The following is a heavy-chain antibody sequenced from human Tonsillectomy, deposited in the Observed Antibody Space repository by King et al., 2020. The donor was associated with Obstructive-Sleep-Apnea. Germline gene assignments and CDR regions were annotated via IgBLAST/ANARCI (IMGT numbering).Heavy chain of an antibody. CDR1: GGSISSSNW. D-gene: IGHD2-2*01. J-gene: IGHJ4*02. V-gene: IGHV4-4*02. Sequence: VQLQESGPGLVKPSGTLSLTCAVSGGSISSSNWWSWVRQPPGKGLGWIGEIYHIGSTNYNPSRTSRVTISVDKSKNRFSLKLSSVTAADTAVYYCARGPNYCSSTSCYGIGFDYWGQGTLVTVSS. CDR2: IYHIGST. CDR3: ARGPNYCSSTSCYGIGFDY.